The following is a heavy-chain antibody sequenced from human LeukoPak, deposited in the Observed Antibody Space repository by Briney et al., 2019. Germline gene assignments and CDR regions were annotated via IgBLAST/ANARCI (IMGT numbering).Heavy chain of an antibody. V-gene: IGHV3-23*01. CDR3: ASSYSSGWSHFDY. Sequence: GGSLRLSCAASGFTFSFYAMSWVRQAPGKGLEWVSAISGSGGSTYYADSVKGRFTISRDNSKNTLYLQMNSLRAEDTAVYYCASSYSSGWSHFDYWGQGTLVTVSS. CDR2: ISGSGGST. J-gene: IGHJ4*02. D-gene: IGHD6-19*01. CDR1: GFTFSFYA.